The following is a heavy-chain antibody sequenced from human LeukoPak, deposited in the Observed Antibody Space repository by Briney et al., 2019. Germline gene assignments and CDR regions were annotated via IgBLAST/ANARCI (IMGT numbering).Heavy chain of an antibody. V-gene: IGHV3-30-3*01. CDR2: ISYDGNNK. J-gene: IGHJ4*02. CDR1: GFTFSSHS. D-gene: IGHD5-18*01. CDR3: ARDRNTAMCDY. Sequence: PGRSLRLSCAASGFTFSSHSMHWVRQAPGKGLEWVAVISYDGNNKFYADSAKGRFTISRDNSENTLYLQMNSLRGEDTAVYFCARDRNTAMCDYWGQGTLVTVSS.